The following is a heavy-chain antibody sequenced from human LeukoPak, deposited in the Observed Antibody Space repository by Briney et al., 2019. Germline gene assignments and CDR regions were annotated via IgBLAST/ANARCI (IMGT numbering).Heavy chain of an antibody. Sequence: QPGGSLRLSCAASGFTFSSYTMHWVRQAPGKGLEWVAAISYDGSSKFYADSVEGRFTISRDNSKSTLYLQVSSLRTEDTAVYFCGRDGDGDGYTIVDGFDVWGQGTKVTVSS. CDR1: GFTFSSYT. D-gene: IGHD5-24*01. CDR2: ISYDGSSK. CDR3: GRDGDGDGYTIVDGFDV. J-gene: IGHJ3*01. V-gene: IGHV3-30-3*01.